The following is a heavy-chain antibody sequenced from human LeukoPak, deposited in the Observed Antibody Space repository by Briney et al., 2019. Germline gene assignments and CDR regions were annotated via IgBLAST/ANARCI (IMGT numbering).Heavy chain of an antibody. CDR1: GFTFSDYA. V-gene: IGHV3-23*01. Sequence: PGGSLRLSCAASGFTFSDYAMTWVRQAPGKGLEWVSVISGSGANSYYADSVKGRFTISRDNSKNTLYLQMNSLRAEDTAVYYCVRYYDFWSAIMGYFDYWGQGTLVTVSS. CDR2: ISGSGANS. J-gene: IGHJ4*02. D-gene: IGHD3-3*01. CDR3: VRYYDFWSAIMGYFDY.